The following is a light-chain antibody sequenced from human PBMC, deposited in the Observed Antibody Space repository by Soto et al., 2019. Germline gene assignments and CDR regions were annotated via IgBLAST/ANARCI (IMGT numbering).Light chain of an antibody. CDR3: SSFTNTITRYA. J-gene: IGLJ1*01. CDR2: EVS. Sequence: QSVLTQPASVSGSPGQSITISCTGTSSDVGGYNYVSWFQHHPDKAPKLIIYEVSYRPSGVSNRFSGSKSGDTASLTISGLQAEDEADYYCSSFTNTITRYAFGTGTKVTVL. V-gene: IGLV2-14*01. CDR1: SSDVGGYNY.